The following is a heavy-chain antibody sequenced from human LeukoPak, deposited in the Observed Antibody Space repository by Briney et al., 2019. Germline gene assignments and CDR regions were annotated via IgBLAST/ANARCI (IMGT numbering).Heavy chain of an antibody. Sequence: GGSLRLSCAASGFTFSSYGMHWVRQAPGKGLEWVSVIYSGGSTYYADSVKGRFTISRDNSRNTLYLQMNSLRAEDTAVYYCARGASLLWFGERYFDYWGQGTLVTVSS. CDR3: ARGASLLWFGERYFDY. CDR1: GFTFSSYG. J-gene: IGHJ4*02. CDR2: IYSGGST. V-gene: IGHV3-66*01. D-gene: IGHD3-10*01.